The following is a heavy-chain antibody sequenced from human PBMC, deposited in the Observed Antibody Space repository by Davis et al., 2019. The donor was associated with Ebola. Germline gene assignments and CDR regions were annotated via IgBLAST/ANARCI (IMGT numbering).Heavy chain of an antibody. CDR3: ARGDNNYLYGYYYYGMDV. CDR2: MNPNSGNT. CDR1: GYTFNSYD. J-gene: IGHJ6*02. V-gene: IGHV1-8*01. D-gene: IGHD4-11*01. Sequence: AASVKVSCNASGYTFNSYDINWVRQATGQGLEWMGWMNPNSGNTGYAQKFQGRITMSRNTSIGTAYMEQSSLRSEDTAVYYCARGDNNYLYGYYYYGMDVWGQGTTVTVSS.